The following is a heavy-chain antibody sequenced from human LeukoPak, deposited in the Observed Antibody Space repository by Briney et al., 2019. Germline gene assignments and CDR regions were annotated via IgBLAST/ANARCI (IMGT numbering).Heavy chain of an antibody. V-gene: IGHV1-2*04. Sequence: GASVKVSCKASGYTFTDYYMHWVRQAPGQGLEWMGWINPNSGGTNYAQNFQGWVTMTRDTSISTAYMELSRLTSDDTAVYYCARDRRSHCYGSGNYYPDVFDIWGQGTMVTVSS. CDR2: INPNSGGT. CDR3: ARDRRSHCYGSGNYYPDVFDI. CDR1: GYTFTDYY. J-gene: IGHJ3*02. D-gene: IGHD3-10*01.